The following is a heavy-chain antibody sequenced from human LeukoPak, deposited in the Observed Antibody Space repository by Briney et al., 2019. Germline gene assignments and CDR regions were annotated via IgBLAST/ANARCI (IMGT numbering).Heavy chain of an antibody. Sequence: SETLSLTCTVSGGSFSNYYWSWIRQSPGKGLEWIGYIYHTGSANYSPSLKSRVSISIDTSKSQFSLRLISVTAADTAVYYCARCTSSNYVDYWGQGTLVIVSS. CDR3: ARCTSSNYVDY. CDR2: IYHTGSA. D-gene: IGHD4-11*01. V-gene: IGHV4-59*01. J-gene: IGHJ4*02. CDR1: GGSFSNYY.